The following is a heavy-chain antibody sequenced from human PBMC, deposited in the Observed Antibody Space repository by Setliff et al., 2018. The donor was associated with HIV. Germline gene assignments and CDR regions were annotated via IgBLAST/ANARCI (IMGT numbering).Heavy chain of an antibody. CDR3: ARRVPPIPSGDLDY. V-gene: IGHV1-2*02. CDR2: INPNSSDT. CDR1: GYTFTDYY. Sequence: RASVKVSCKASGYTFTDYYIHWVRQAPGQGLEWMGWINPNSSDTNYAQKFQGRVTMTRYTSISTSYMDLSRLRSDDTAVYYFARRVPPIPSGDLDYWGQGTLVTVSS. D-gene: IGHD4-17*01. J-gene: IGHJ4*02.